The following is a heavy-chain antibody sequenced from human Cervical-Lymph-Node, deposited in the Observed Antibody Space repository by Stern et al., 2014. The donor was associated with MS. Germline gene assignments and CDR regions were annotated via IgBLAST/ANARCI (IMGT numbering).Heavy chain of an antibody. V-gene: IGHV4-59*02. CDR3: ARDVGMDV. Sequence: QVQLVESGPGLVKPSETLSLTCTVSGGSVSNSYWSWIRQPPGKGLEWIGNIYHSGGANSNPSLKSRVTMSVDTSKNQFSLRLSSVTAADTAVYYCARDVGMDVWGQGTTVTVSS. J-gene: IGHJ6*02. CDR1: GGSVSNSY. CDR2: IYHSGGA.